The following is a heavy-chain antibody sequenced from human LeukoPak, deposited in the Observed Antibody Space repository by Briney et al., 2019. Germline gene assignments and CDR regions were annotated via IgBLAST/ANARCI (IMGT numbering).Heavy chain of an antibody. D-gene: IGHD3-22*01. J-gene: IGHJ4*02. CDR1: GYIFTGYY. CDR3: ARAMNSWFLLDLDY. CDR2: IDPNSGDT. V-gene: IGHV1-2*02. Sequence: ASVKVSCKASGYIFTGYYMHWVRQAPGQGLEWMGWIDPNSGDTKYVEKFQGRVTMTRDTSFSTAYMALSSLRSDDTAMYYCARAMNSWFLLDLDYWGQGNLVTVSS.